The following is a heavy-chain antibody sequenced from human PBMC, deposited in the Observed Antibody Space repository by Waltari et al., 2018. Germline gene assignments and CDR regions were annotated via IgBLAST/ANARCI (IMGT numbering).Heavy chain of an antibody. V-gene: IGHV1-69-2*01. CDR3: ATPLYDSSGYYPYYYYYYMDV. CDR1: GYTFTDYY. Sequence: EVQLVQSGAEVKKPGATVKISCKASGYTFTDYYMHWVQQAPGKGLEWMGRVGPEECETIYAGKFQGRVTITADTSTDTAYMELGSLRSEDTAVYYCATPLYDSSGYYPYYYYYYMDVWGKGTTVTVSS. D-gene: IGHD3-22*01. J-gene: IGHJ6*03. CDR2: VGPEECET.